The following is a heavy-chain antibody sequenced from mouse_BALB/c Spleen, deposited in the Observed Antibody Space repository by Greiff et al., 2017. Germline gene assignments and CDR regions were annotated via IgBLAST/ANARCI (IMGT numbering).Heavy chain of an antibody. CDR2: ISSGGSYT. CDR1: GFTFSSYA. CDR3: ARHGGLRDAMDY. J-gene: IGHJ4*01. D-gene: IGHD2-4*01. V-gene: IGHV5-9-3*01. Sequence: EVKLMESGGGLVKPGGSLKLSCAASGFTFSSYAMSWVRQTPEKRLEWVATISSGGSYTYYPDSVKGRFTISRDNAKNTLYLQMSSLRSEDTAMYYCARHGGLRDAMDYWGQGTSVTVSS.